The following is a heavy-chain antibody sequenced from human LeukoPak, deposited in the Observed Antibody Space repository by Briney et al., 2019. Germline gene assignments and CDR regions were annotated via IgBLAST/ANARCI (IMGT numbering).Heavy chain of an antibody. D-gene: IGHD6-6*01. CDR3: AKHAARSSSSGYYFDY. J-gene: IGHJ4*02. Sequence: PGGSLRLSCAASGFTFSSYAMSWVRLAPGKGLEWVSAISGSGGSTYYADSVKGRFTISRDNSKNTLYLQMNSLRAEDTAVYYCAKHAARSSSSGYYFDYWGQGTLVTVSS. CDR1: GFTFSSYA. V-gene: IGHV3-23*01. CDR2: ISGSGGST.